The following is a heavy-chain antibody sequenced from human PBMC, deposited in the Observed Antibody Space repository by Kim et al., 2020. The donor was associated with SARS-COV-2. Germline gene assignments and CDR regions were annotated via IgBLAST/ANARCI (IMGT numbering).Heavy chain of an antibody. V-gene: IGHV3-49*04. Sequence: GGSLRLSCTASGFTFGDYVMTWVRQAPVKGLEWVSFIRTKAYGGTTEYAASVKGRFTISRDDSKSIAYLQINSLKIEDTAVYYCTRDGPCSSTSCSNSYYYGMDVWGQGTTVHVSS. J-gene: IGHJ6*02. CDR2: IRTKAYGGTT. CDR1: GFTFGDYV. D-gene: IGHD2-2*01. CDR3: TRDGPCSSTSCSNSYYYGMDV.